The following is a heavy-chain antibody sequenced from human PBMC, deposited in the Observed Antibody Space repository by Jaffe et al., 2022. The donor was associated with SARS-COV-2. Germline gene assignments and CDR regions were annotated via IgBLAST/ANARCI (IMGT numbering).Heavy chain of an antibody. Sequence: QITLKESGPTLVKPTQTLTLTCTFSGFSLSTSGVGVGWIRQPPGKALEWLALIYWNDDKRYSPSLKSRLTITKDTSKNQVVLTMTNMDPVDTATYYCARRYSYGPFDYWGQGTLVTVSS. CDR1: GFSLSTSGVG. D-gene: IGHD5-18*01. J-gene: IGHJ4*02. CDR3: ARRYSYGPFDY. V-gene: IGHV2-5*01. CDR2: IYWNDDK.